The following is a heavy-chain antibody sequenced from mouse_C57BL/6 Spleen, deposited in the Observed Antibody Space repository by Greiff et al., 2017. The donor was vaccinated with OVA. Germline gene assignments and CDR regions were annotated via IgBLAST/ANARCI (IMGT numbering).Heavy chain of an antibody. CDR2: IYPGSGST. Sequence: QVHVKQPGAELVKPGASVKMSCKASGYTFTSYWVTWVKQRPGQGLEWIGDIYPGSGSTNYNEKFKSKATLTVDTSSSTAYMQLSSLTSEDSAVYYCASGGAYYGSSFAYWGQGTLVTVSA. CDR3: ASGGAYYGSSFAY. CDR1: GYTFTSYW. V-gene: IGHV1-55*01. D-gene: IGHD1-1*01. J-gene: IGHJ3*01.